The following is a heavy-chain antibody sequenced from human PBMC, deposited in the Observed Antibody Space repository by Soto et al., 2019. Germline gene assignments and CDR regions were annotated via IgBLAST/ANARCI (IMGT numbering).Heavy chain of an antibody. CDR2: INPNSGGT. D-gene: IGHD5-12*01. CDR3: AGCSLIGCDYYYGMDG. CDR1: GYTFSDYY. Sequence: ASVKVSCKASGYTFSDYYLNWVRQAPGQGLEWMGWINPNSGGTDYAQNFQGRVTLTRDTSISTAYMELSRLRSDDTAVYYCAGCSLIGCDYYYGMDGWGQGTTVTVSS. J-gene: IGHJ6*02. V-gene: IGHV1-2*02.